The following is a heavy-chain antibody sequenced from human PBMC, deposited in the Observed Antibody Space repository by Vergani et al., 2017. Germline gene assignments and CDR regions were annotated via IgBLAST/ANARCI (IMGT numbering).Heavy chain of an antibody. V-gene: IGHV5-51*01. D-gene: IGHD1-1*01. Sequence: EVELVQSGPEMRKPGESLKISCKGSEYSFGNYWIGWVRQMPGKGLEWMGIIYPADSDTSYSPSFQGQVTISADKSISTALLQWDSLKASDTALYYCARHTTYTDSWGQGTLVTVSS. CDR1: EYSFGNYW. J-gene: IGHJ4*02. CDR3: ARHTTYTDS. CDR2: IYPADSDT.